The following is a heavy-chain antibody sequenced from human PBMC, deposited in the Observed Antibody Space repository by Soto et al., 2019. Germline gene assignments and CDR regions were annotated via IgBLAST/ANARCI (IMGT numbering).Heavy chain of an antibody. Sequence: GGSLRLSCAASGFTFSRCSMNWVRQAPGKGLEWVSSISSSSSYIYYADSVKGRFTISRDNAKNSLYLQMNSLRAEDTAVYYCARDWGSYGDGEVRFSFWAQRTLVTGSS. V-gene: IGHV3-21*01. D-gene: IGHD5-18*01. J-gene: IGHJ4*02. CDR1: GFTFSRCS. CDR2: ISSSSSYI. CDR3: ARDWGSYGDGEVRFSF.